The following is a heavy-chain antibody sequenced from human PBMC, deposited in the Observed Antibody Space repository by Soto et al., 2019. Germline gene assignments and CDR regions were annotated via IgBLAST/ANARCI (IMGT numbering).Heavy chain of an antibody. CDR2: IYYSGST. CDR3: AGSPYYYYGMDV. V-gene: IGHV4-39*01. J-gene: IGHJ6*02. Sequence: PSETLSLTCTVSGGSISSSSYYWGWIRQPPGKGLEWIGSIYYSGSTYYNPSLKSRVTISVDTSKNQFSLKLSSVTAADTAVYYCAGSPYYYYGMDVWGQGTTVTVSS. D-gene: IGHD1-26*01. CDR1: GGSISSSSYY.